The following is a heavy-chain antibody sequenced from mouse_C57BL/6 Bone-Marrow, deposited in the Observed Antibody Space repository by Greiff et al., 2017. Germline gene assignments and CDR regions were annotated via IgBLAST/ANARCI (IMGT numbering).Heavy chain of an antibody. V-gene: IGHV2-2*01. D-gene: IGHD3-3*01. CDR1: GFSLTSYG. J-gene: IGHJ4*01. CDR2: IWSGGST. CDR3: ARRDLYAMDD. Sequence: VQLKQSGPGLVPPSQSLSITCTVSGFSLTSYGVHWVRQSPGKGLEWLGVIWSGGSTDYNAAFISRLSISKDNSKSQVFFKMNSLQADDTAIYYCARRDLYAMDDWGQGTSGAVSS.